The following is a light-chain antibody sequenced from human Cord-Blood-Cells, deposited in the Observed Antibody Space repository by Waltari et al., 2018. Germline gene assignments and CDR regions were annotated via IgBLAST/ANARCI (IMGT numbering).Light chain of an antibody. CDR1: SSDSGSYNL. CDR3: CSYAGSSTYV. CDR2: EGS. V-gene: IGLV2-23*01. Sequence: QSALTQPAYVSGSPGQSITISCTGNSSDSGSYNLVSWYQQHPGKAPKHMIYEGSKRPSGVSNRFSGSKSGNTASLTISGLQAEDEADYYCCSYAGSSTYVFGTGTKVTVL. J-gene: IGLJ1*01.